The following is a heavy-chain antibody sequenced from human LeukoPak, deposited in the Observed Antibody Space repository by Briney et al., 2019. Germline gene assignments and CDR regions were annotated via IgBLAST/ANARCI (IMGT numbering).Heavy chain of an antibody. J-gene: IGHJ4*02. CDR3: ARDFPYREWPDHGVVDY. CDR1: GFTFSSYE. Sequence: GGFLRLSCAASGFTFSSYEMNWVRQAPGKGLEWVSYISSSGSTIYYADSVKGRFTISRDNAKNSLYLQMNSLRAEDTAVYYCARDFPYREWPDHGVVDYWGQGTLVTVSS. D-gene: IGHD3-3*01. CDR2: ISSSGSTI. V-gene: IGHV3-48*03.